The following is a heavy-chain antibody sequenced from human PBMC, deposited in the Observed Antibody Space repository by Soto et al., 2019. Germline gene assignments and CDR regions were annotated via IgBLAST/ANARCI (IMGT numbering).Heavy chain of an antibody. CDR2: IYTSGST. CDR1: GGSISSYY. V-gene: IGHV4-4*07. Sequence: SETLSLTCTVSGGSISSYYWSWIRQPAGKGLEWIGRIYTSGSTDYNPSLKSRVTMSVDASKNQFSLKLSSVTAADTAVYYCARDSGPLPCYYYGMDVWGQGTTVTVSS. J-gene: IGHJ6*02. CDR3: ARDSGPLPCYYYGMDV.